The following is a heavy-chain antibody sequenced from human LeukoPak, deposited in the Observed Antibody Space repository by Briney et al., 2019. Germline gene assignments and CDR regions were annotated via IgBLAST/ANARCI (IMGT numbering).Heavy chain of an antibody. CDR2: ISSSSSTI. CDR1: GFTFSSYS. J-gene: IGHJ4*02. CDR3: ARGDRDLDY. D-gene: IGHD3-10*01. V-gene: IGHV3-48*01. Sequence: GGSLRLSCAASGFTFSSYSMNWVRQAPGKGLEWVSYISSSSSTIYYADSVKGRFTISRDNSKNTLYLQMNSLRAEDTAVYYCARGDRDLDYWGQGTLVTVSS.